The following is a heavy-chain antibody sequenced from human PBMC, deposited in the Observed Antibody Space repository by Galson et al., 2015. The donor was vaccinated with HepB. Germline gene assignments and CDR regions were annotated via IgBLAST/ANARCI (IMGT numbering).Heavy chain of an antibody. CDR1: GFTFSSYA. Sequence: SLRLSCAASGFTFSSYAMHWVRQAPGKGLEWVAVISYDGSNKYYADSVKGRFTIPRDNSKNTLYLQMNSLRAEDTAVYYCARGGSRFLEWLLPAYWGQGTLVTVSS. CDR3: ARGGSRFLEWLLPAY. V-gene: IGHV3-30-3*01. D-gene: IGHD3-3*01. J-gene: IGHJ4*02. CDR2: ISYDGSNK.